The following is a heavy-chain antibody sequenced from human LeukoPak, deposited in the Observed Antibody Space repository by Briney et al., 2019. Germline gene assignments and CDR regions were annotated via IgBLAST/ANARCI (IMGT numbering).Heavy chain of an antibody. J-gene: IGHJ4*02. CDR2: INTNTGNP. V-gene: IGHV7-4-1*02. Sequence: ASVKVSCKASGYTFITYAMNWVRQAPGQGLEWMGWINTNTGNPTYAQGFTGRYVFSLDTSASTAYLQINGLKADDTAVYYCGRDPRLGIRGYTYGYIDHWGQGTLLTVAS. CDR1: GYTFITYA. CDR3: GRDPRLGIRGYTYGYIDH. D-gene: IGHD5-18*01.